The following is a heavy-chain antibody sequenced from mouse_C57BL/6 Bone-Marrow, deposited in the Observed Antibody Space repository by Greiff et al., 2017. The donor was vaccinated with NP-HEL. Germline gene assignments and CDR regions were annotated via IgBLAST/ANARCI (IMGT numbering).Heavy chain of an antibody. D-gene: IGHD1-1*01. CDR2: IRNKANGYTT. CDR1: GFTFTDYY. CDR3: ARGVATVVATDYYAMDY. J-gene: IGHJ4*01. Sequence: EVKLVESGGGLVQPGGSLSLSCAASGFTFTDYYMSWVRQPPGKALEWLGFIRNKANGYTTEYSASVKGRLTISRDNSQSILYLQMNALRAEDSATYYCARGVATVVATDYYAMDYWGQGTSVTVSS. V-gene: IGHV7-3*01.